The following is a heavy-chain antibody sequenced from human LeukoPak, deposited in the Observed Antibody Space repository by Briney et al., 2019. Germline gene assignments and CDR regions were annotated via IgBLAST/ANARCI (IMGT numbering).Heavy chain of an antibody. CDR2: INHSGST. V-gene: IGHV4-34*01. J-gene: IGHJ3*02. Sequence: SETLSLTCAVYGGSFSGYYWSWIRQPPGKGLEWIGEINHSGSTNYNPSPKSRVTISVDTSKNQFSLKLSSVTAADTAVYYCASQVGATSRGDAFDIWGQGTMVTVSS. CDR3: ASQVGATSRGDAFDI. CDR1: GGSFSGYY. D-gene: IGHD1-26*01.